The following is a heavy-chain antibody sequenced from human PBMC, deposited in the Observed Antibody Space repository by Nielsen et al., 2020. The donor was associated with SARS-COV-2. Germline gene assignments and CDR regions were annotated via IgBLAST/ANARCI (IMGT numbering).Heavy chain of an antibody. J-gene: IGHJ5*02. CDR2: INPTNGGT. Sequence: GGSLRLSCKASGYTFTNNYMHWVRQAPGQGLEWMGLINPTNGGTTYAQKFQGRVTMTRDTSTSTAYLELSSLTSHDTAVYYCARGGFSLGRNLEAPWGHGTLVIVSS. V-gene: IGHV1-46*01. CDR1: GYTFTNNY. D-gene: IGHD1-26*01. CDR3: ARGGFSLGRNLEAP.